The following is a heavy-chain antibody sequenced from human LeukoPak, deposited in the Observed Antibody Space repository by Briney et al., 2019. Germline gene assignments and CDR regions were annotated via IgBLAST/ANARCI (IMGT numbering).Heavy chain of an antibody. CDR3: ARVVADPDTSGYFYPWYFDL. V-gene: IGHV4-38-2*01. CDR1: GYSISGGYY. CDR2: IYHSGST. J-gene: IGHJ2*01. Sequence: SETLSLTCAVSGYSISGGYYWGWIRQPPGKGLEWIASIYHSGSTYYNPSLKSRVTISVDMSKNQFSLKLSSVTAADTAVYYCARVVADPDTSGYFYPWYFDLWGRGTLVTVSS. D-gene: IGHD3-22*01.